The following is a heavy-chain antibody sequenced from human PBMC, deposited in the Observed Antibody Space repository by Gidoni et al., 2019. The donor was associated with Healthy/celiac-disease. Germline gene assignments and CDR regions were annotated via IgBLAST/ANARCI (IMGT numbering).Heavy chain of an antibody. CDR1: GYTLTELS. V-gene: IGHV1-24*01. Sequence: QVQLVQSGAEVKKPGASVKVSCTVSGYTLTELSMHWVRQAPGKGLEWMGGFDPEDGETIYAQNFQGRVTMTEDTSTDTAYMELSSLRSEDTAVYYCATDRSVTTVTPTLLRYYYYGMDVWGQGTTVTVSS. D-gene: IGHD4-17*01. J-gene: IGHJ6*02. CDR3: ATDRSVTTVTPTLLRYYYYGMDV. CDR2: FDPEDGET.